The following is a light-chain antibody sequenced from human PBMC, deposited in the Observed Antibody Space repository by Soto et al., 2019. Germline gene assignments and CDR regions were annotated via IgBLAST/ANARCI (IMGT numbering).Light chain of an antibody. CDR3: QQRSDWPPN. Sequence: EIVLTRSPATLSLSPGEIAKLYFRASQRISNHLAWYQQTPGQAPRLLIYDASDRATDIPARFSGSGSGTDFTLTINSPEVEDFAVYYCQQRSDWPPNFGQGTRREIK. CDR1: QRISNH. V-gene: IGKV3-11*01. CDR2: DAS. J-gene: IGKJ5*01.